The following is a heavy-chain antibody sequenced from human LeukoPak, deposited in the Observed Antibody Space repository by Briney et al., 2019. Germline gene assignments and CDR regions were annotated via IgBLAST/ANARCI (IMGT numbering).Heavy chain of an antibody. J-gene: IGHJ6*03. CDR1: GGSISSSSYY. CDR3: ASISPGHYDFWSGYLNYMDV. CDR2: IYYSGST. Sequence: SETLSLTCTVSGGSISSSSYYWGWIRQPPGKGLEWIGNIYYSGSTYYNPSLESRVTISVDTSKNQFSLKLSSVTAADTAVYYCASISPGHYDFWSGYLNYMDVWGKGTTVTVSS. V-gene: IGHV4-39*07. D-gene: IGHD3-3*01.